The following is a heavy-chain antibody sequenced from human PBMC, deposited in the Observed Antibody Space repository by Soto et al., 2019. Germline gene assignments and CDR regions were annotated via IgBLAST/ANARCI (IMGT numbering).Heavy chain of an antibody. Sequence: GGSLRLSCTASGFPFGNFLMSWFRQAPGKGMEWVGFIRSQPYGGTAEYAASVRGRFTISRDDSKGIAYLQMNSLQTEDSGVCYCNGSFAFWGQGTLVTVSS. CDR1: GFPFGNFL. CDR2: IRSQPYGGTA. CDR3: NGSFAF. D-gene: IGHD3-10*01. J-gene: IGHJ4*02. V-gene: IGHV3-49*03.